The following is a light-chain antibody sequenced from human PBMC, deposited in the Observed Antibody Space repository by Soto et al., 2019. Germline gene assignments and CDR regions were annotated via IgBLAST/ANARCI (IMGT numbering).Light chain of an antibody. CDR1: SSDVGGYNY. CDR3: SSYTSSSSLWV. J-gene: IGLJ3*02. V-gene: IGLV2-14*01. Sequence: QSALTQPASVSGSPGQSITISCTGTSSDVGGYNYVSWYHQHPGKAPKLMIYEVSNRPSGVYNRFSGSKSGNTASLTISGLQAEDEADYYCSSYTSSSSLWVFGGGTKLIV. CDR2: EVS.